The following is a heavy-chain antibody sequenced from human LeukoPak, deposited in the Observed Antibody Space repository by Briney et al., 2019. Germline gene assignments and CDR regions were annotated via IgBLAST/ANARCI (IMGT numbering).Heavy chain of an antibody. CDR2: ISSSSSYI. CDR1: GFTFSSYS. CDR3: ATYPVHYYYYYMDV. Sequence: GGSLRLSCAASGFTFSSYSMNWVRQAPGKGLEWVSSISSSSSYIYYADSVKGRFTISRDNAKNSLYLQMNSLRAEDTAVYYCATYPVHYYYYYMDVWGKGTTVTVSS. J-gene: IGHJ6*03. V-gene: IGHV3-21*01.